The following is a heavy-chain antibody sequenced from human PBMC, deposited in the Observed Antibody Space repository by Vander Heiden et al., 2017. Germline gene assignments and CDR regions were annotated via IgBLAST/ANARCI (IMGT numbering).Heavy chain of an antibody. CDR2: IWYDGSNK. J-gene: IGHJ3*02. Sequence: QVQLVESGGGVVQPWGSLRPSLAASGFPFISSGMHWVRQAPGKGLEWVAVIWYDGSNKYYADAVKGRFTISRDNSKNTLYLQMNSLRAEDTAVYYCARDRVFTMVRGVIGAFDIWGQGTMVTVSS. V-gene: IGHV3-33*01. D-gene: IGHD3-10*01. CDR1: GFPFISSG. CDR3: ARDRVFTMVRGVIGAFDI.